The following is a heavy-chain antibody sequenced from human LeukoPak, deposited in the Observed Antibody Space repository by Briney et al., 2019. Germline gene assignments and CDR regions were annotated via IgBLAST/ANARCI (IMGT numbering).Heavy chain of an antibody. D-gene: IGHD3-10*01. CDR1: GFTFSSYG. J-gene: IGHJ4*02. CDR3: AKYTSGTSYRGLDQ. Sequence: GGSPRLSCAASGFTFSSYGMSWVRQAPGKGLEWVSTIIGSAVNTYYADSVKGRFTISRDDSKNTVYLQMNSLRAEDTAVYSCAKYTSGTSYRGLDQWGQGTLVTVSS. CDR2: IIGSAVNT. V-gene: IGHV3-23*01.